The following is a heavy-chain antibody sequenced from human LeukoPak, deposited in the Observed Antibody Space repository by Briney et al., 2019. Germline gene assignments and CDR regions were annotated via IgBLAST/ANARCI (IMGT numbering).Heavy chain of an antibody. CDR2: IYHTGST. D-gene: IGHD1-7*01. V-gene: IGHV4-4*02. CDR1: GASISSTNW. J-gene: IGHJ4*02. CDR3: ARTSGNYLYFFDY. Sequence: SETLSLTCAVSGASISSTNWWNWVRQPPGKGLEWIGEIYHTGSTNYDPSLKGRVTILLDKSRNQFSLILSSVTAADTAVYYSARTSGNYLYFFDYWGQGTLVTVSS.